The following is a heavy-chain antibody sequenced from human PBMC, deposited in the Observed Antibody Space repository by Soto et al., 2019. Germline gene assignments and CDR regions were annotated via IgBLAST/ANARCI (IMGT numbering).Heavy chain of an antibody. D-gene: IGHD2-2*01. CDR2: ISAYNGNT. CDR3: AREEADCSSTSCYRAEYFQH. Sequence: ASVKVSCKASGYTFTSYGISWVRQAPGQGLEWMGWISAYNGNTNYAQKLQGRVTMTTDTSTSTAYMELRSLRSDDTAVYYCAREEADCSSTSCYRAEYFQHWGQGTLVTVSS. CDR1: GYTFTSYG. J-gene: IGHJ1*01. V-gene: IGHV1-18*01.